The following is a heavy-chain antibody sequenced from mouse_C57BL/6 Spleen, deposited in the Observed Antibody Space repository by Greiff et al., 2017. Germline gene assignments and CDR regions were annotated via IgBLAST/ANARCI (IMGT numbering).Heavy chain of an antibody. V-gene: IGHV1-64*01. D-gene: IGHD6-1*01. CDR1: GYTFTSYW. Sequence: VQLQQPGAELVKPGASVKLSCKASGYTFTSYWMHWVKQRPGQGLEWIGMIHPYSGSTNYNEKFKSKATLTVDKSSSTVYMQHSSLTSEDSAVYYCARSGAVEYYFDYWGQGTTLTVSS. CDR3: ARSGAVEYYFDY. J-gene: IGHJ2*01. CDR2: IHPYSGST.